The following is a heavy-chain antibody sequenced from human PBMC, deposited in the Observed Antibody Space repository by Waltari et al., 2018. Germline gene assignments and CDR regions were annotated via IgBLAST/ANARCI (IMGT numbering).Heavy chain of an antibody. CDR3: ARGLGSTYGYDFDY. CDR1: GGSISSGSYY. V-gene: IGHV4-61*02. J-gene: IGHJ4*02. CDR2: IYTSGST. D-gene: IGHD5-18*01. Sequence: QVQLQESGPGLVKPSQTLSLTCTVSGGSISSGSYYWSWIRQPAGKGLEWIGRIYTSGSTNYNPSLKSRVTISVDTSKNQFSLKLNSVTAADTAVYYCARGLGSTYGYDFDYWGQGILVTVSS.